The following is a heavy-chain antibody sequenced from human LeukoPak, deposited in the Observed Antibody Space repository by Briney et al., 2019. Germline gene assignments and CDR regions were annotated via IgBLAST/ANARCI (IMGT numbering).Heavy chain of an antibody. CDR3: AKAPVTSCRGAYCYPFDY. CDR2: ISSTDAGT. D-gene: IGHD2-21*01. V-gene: IGHV3-23*01. J-gene: IGHJ4*02. CDR1: GFTFSTYA. Sequence: GGTLRLSCVASGFTFSTYAMSWVRQAPGKGLEWVSAISSTDAGTYHADSVRGRFTISRDSSKNTLYLQMNSLRAEDAAVYYCAKAPVTSCRGAYCYPFDYWGQGTLVTVSS.